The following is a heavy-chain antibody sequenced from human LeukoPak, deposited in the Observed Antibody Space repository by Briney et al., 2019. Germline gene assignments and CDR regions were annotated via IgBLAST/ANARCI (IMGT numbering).Heavy chain of an antibody. V-gene: IGHV3-23*01. D-gene: IGHD3-10*01. J-gene: IGHJ6*03. CDR3: AMQTYGSGSYYSYYYYMDV. Sequence: GGSLRLSCAASGFTFSSYAMSWVRQAPGKGLEWVSAISGSGGSTYYADSVKGRFTISRDNSKNTLYLQMNSLRAEDTAVYYCAMQTYGSGSYYSYYYYMDVWGKGTTVTVSS. CDR1: GFTFSSYA. CDR2: ISGSGGST.